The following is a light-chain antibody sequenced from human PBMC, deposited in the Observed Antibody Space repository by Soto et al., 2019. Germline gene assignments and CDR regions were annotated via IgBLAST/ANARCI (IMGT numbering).Light chain of an antibody. CDR1: QVIGYP. CDR2: AAS. V-gene: IGKV1-12*01. J-gene: IGKJ2*01. Sequence: DIQMTQSPSSLSASVGDTVTVTCRASQVIGYPYIGWYQQKGGKAPKLLIFAASSLQSGVPSRFSGSGSGTDFTLTINSLQPEDFATYYCQQANSFPYTFGQGTKVEIK. CDR3: QQANSFPYT.